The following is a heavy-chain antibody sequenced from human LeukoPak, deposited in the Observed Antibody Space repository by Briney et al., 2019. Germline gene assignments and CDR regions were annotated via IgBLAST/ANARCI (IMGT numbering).Heavy chain of an antibody. CDR1: GGTFSSYA. Sequence: SVKVSCKASGGTFSSYAISWVRQAPGQGLEWMGRIIPILGIANYAQKFQGRVTITADKSTSTAYMELSSLRSEDTAVYYCARDPHVDTAMVGYWGKGTLVTVS. J-gene: IGHJ4*02. CDR3: ARDPHVDTAMVGY. V-gene: IGHV1-69*04. D-gene: IGHD5-18*01. CDR2: IIPILGIA.